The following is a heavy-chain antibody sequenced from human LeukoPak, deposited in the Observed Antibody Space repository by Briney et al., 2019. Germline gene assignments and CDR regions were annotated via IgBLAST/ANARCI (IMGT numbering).Heavy chain of an antibody. CDR3: AKEYGSFDYYYYMDV. Sequence: GGSLSLSCAASGFTFSTYGMHWVRQAPGKGLEWVAFIRYDGSNKYYADSVKGRFTISRDNSKNTLYLQMNSLRAEDTAVYYCAKEYGSFDYYYYMDVWGKGTTVTVSS. D-gene: IGHD3-10*01. J-gene: IGHJ6*03. CDR2: IRYDGSNK. CDR1: GFTFSTYG. V-gene: IGHV3-30*02.